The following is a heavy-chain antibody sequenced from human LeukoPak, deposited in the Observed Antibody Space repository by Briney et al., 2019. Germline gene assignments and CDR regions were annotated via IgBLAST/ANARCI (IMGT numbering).Heavy chain of an antibody. CDR3: ARDLPYYGGKKGGVDY. J-gene: IGHJ4*02. Sequence: PGGSLRLSCAASGFTFSSYGMHWVRQAPGKGLEWVAVIWYDGSNKYYADSVKGRFTISRDNSKNTLYLQMNSLGAEDTAVYYCARDLPYYGGKKGGVDYWGQGTLVTVSS. CDR2: IWYDGSNK. CDR1: GFTFSSYG. D-gene: IGHD4-23*01. V-gene: IGHV3-33*01.